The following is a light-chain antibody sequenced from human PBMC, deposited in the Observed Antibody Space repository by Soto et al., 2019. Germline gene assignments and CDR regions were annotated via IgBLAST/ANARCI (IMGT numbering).Light chain of an antibody. CDR1: SGHSTYA. V-gene: IGLV4-69*01. CDR3: QTWGTGTVV. CDR2: VNRDGSH. Sequence: QAVVTQSPSASASLGASVKLTCTLSSGHSTYAIAWHQQQPEKGPRYLMRVNRDGSHSKGDGIPDRFSGSSSGAERYLTISSLQSEDEADYHCQTWGTGTVVFGGGTKLTVL. J-gene: IGLJ2*01.